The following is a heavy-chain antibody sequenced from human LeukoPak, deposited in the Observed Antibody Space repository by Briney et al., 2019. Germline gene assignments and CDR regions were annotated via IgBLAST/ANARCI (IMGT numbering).Heavy chain of an antibody. Sequence: PSETLSLTCTVSGGSISSDNYYWNWIRQPAGKGLEWIGRIYSSGSTNYNPSLKSRVIISVDTSKNQFSLKLSSVTAADTAVYYCARGSIAASGGWFDPWGQGTLVTVSS. V-gene: IGHV4-61*02. D-gene: IGHD6-6*01. CDR1: GGSISSDNYY. J-gene: IGHJ5*02. CDR3: ARGSIAASGGWFDP. CDR2: IYSSGST.